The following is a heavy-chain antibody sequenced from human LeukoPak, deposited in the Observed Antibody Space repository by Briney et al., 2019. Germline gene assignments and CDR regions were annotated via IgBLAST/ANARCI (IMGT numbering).Heavy chain of an antibody. CDR3: TKGGGSNWYPGYYYYGMDV. V-gene: IGHV3-23*01. J-gene: IGHJ6*02. Sequence: GGSLRLSCAASGFTFSSFAMSWVRQAPGKGLEWVSTISSSGSGTYYADSVKGRFTISRDNSNNTLYLQMKSLRVDDTAVYYCTKGGGSNWYPGYYYYGMDVWGLGTTVTVSS. CDR1: GFTFSSFA. CDR2: ISSSGSGT. D-gene: IGHD6-13*01.